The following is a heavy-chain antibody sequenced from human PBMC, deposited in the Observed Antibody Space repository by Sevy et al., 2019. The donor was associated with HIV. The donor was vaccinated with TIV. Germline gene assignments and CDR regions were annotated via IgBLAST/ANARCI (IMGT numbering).Heavy chain of an antibody. Sequence: GESLKISCAASGFTFSSYSMNWVRQAPGKGLEWVSYISSSSSTIYYADSVKGRFTISRDNAKNSLYLQMNSLRDEDTAVCYCARDESIAAAEGLDYWGQGTLVTVSS. CDR2: ISSSSSTI. CDR3: ARDESIAAAEGLDY. V-gene: IGHV3-48*02. D-gene: IGHD6-13*01. J-gene: IGHJ4*02. CDR1: GFTFSSYS.